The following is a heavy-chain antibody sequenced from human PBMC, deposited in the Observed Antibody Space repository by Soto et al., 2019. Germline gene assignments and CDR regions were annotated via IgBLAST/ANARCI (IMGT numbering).Heavy chain of an antibody. Sequence: EVQLLESGGGLVQPGRSLRLSCTASGFTFSSHAMTWVRQAPGKRLEWVSGLSDSGDSIYYADSVKGRFTIYRDNSMNTLDLQMNTLRVEDTAVYDCAKVSSSWYAGFFDLWGQGTLVTVSS. CDR3: AKVSSSWYAGFFDL. D-gene: IGHD6-13*01. CDR1: GFTFSSHA. CDR2: LSDSGDSI. J-gene: IGHJ4*02. V-gene: IGHV3-23*01.